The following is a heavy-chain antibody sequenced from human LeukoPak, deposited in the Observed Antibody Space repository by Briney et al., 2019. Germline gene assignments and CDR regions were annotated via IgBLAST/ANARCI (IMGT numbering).Heavy chain of an antibody. Sequence: ASVKVSCKASGYTFTSYGISWVRQAPGQGLEWMGWINPNSGGTNYAQKFQGRVTMTRDTSISTAYMELSRLRSDDTAVYYCAKLTTVTSDAFDIWGQGTMVTVSS. D-gene: IGHD4-17*01. J-gene: IGHJ3*02. V-gene: IGHV1-2*02. CDR2: INPNSGGT. CDR1: GYTFTSYG. CDR3: AKLTTVTSDAFDI.